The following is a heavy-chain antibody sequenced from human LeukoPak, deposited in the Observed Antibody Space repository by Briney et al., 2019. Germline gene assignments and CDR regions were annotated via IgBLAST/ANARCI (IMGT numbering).Heavy chain of an antibody. V-gene: IGHV4-34*01. Sequence: PSETLSLTCAVYGGSFSGYYWSWIRQPPGKGLEWIGEINHSGSTNYNPSLKSRVTISVDTSKNRFSLKLSSVTAADTAVYSCARRRLRESYFDYWGQGTLVTVSS. CDR3: ARRRLRESYFDY. D-gene: IGHD5/OR15-5a*01. J-gene: IGHJ4*02. CDR1: GGSFSGYY. CDR2: INHSGST.